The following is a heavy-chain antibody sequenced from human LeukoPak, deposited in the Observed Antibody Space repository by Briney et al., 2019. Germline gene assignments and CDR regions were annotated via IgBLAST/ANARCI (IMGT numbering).Heavy chain of an antibody. J-gene: IGHJ4*02. CDR1: GFTFSSYW. V-gene: IGHV3-7*01. CDR2: IKQDGSEK. D-gene: IGHD1-26*01. Sequence: GGSLRLSCAASGFTFSSYWMSWVRQAPGKGLEWVANIKQDGSEKYYVDSVKGRFTISRDNAKNSLYLQMNSLRAEDTAVYYRARDPRVGATKGDYWGQGTLVTVSS. CDR3: ARDPRVGATKGDY.